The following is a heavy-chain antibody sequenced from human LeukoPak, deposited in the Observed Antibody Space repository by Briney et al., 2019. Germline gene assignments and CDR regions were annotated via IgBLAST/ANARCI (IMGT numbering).Heavy chain of an antibody. CDR1: GFTFSDYA. J-gene: IGHJ4*02. D-gene: IGHD2-21*01. CDR2: ISYDGSQK. V-gene: IGHV3-30-3*01. CDR3: ATLLIPGIDY. Sequence: PGGSLRLSCAASGFTFSDYATHWVRQAPGKGLEWVAVISYDGSQKYYADSVTGRFTISRDNSKNTLYLQMTSLRPEDTAVYYCATLLIPGIDYWGQGTLVTVSS.